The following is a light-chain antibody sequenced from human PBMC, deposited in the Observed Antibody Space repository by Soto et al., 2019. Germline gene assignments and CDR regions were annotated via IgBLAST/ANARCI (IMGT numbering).Light chain of an antibody. CDR3: QTWGSGIVV. J-gene: IGLJ2*01. V-gene: IGLV4-69*01. Sequence: QLVLIQSPSASASLGASVKLTCTLSSGHSNYAIAWHQQQSEKGPRYLMKLNSDGSHSKGDGIPDRFSGSSSGAERYLTISSLQSEDEADYYCQTWGSGIVVFGGGTKLTVL. CDR2: LNSDGSH. CDR1: SGHSNYA.